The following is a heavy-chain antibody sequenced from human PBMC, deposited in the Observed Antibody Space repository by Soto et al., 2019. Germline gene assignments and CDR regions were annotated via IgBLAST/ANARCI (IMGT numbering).Heavy chain of an antibody. CDR2: IIPIFGTA. Sequence: QVQLVQSGAELKKPGSSVKVSCKASGGTFSSYAISWVRQARGQGREWMGVIIPIFGTANYAQKFQCRVKITADEATSTANMELSSVRSEDTAVYYCARDGYDDSSGYIVFDDWGQGTLVTVSS. J-gene: IGHJ4*02. D-gene: IGHD3-22*01. CDR1: GGTFSSYA. V-gene: IGHV1-69*01. CDR3: ARDGYDDSSGYIVFDD.